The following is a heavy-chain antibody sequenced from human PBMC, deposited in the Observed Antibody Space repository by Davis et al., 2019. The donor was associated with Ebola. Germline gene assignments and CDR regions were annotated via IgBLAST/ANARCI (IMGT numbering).Heavy chain of an antibody. Sequence: PGGSLRLSCKGSGYSFTTYWIAWVRQMPGKGLEWVGIMYPGDSDTRYSPSFEGQVTLSADRSISTAYLQWSSLKASDTAMYYCARLTSYYDILTGFDIWGQGTMVTVSS. CDR1: GYSFTTYW. CDR2: MYPGDSDT. D-gene: IGHD3-9*01. CDR3: ARLTSYYDILTGFDI. J-gene: IGHJ3*02. V-gene: IGHV5-51*01.